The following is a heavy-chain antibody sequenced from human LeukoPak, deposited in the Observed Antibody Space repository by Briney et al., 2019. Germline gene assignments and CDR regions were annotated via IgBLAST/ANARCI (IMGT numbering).Heavy chain of an antibody. V-gene: IGHV4-61*08. D-gene: IGHD6-13*01. J-gene: IGHJ4*02. Sequence: SETLSLTCTVSGGSISSGDYYWSWIRQPPGKGLEWIGYIYYSGSTNYNPSLKSRVTISVDTSKNQFSLKLSSVTAADTAVYFCARATPIAPDYWGQGTLVTVSS. CDR3: ARATPIAPDY. CDR1: GGSISSGDYY. CDR2: IYYSGST.